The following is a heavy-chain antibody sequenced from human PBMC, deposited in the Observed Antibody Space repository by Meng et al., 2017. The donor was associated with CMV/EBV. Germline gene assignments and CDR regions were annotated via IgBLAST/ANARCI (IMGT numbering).Heavy chain of an antibody. CDR3: AGASFWSGYYDY. V-gene: IGHV4-34*01. J-gene: IGHJ4*02. CDR1: GGSFSGYY. CDR2: INHSGST. Sequence: SETLSLTCAVYGGSFSGYYWSWIRQPPGKGLEWIGEINHSGSTNYNPSLKSRVTISVDTSKNQFSLKLSSVTAADTAVYYCAGASFWSGYYDYWGQGTLGTVSS. D-gene: IGHD3-3*01.